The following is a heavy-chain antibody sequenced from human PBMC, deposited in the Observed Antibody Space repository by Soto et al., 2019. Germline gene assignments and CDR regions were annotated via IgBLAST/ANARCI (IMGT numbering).Heavy chain of an antibody. V-gene: IGHV4-34*01. CDR1: GGSFSGYY. J-gene: IGHJ5*02. CDR2: INHSGST. Sequence: PSETLSLTCAVYGGSFSGYYWSWIRQPPGKGLEWIGEINHSGSTNYNPSLKSRVTISVDTSKNQFSLKLSSVTAADTAVYYCARSFITIFGVAPRFDPWGQGTLVTAPQ. D-gene: IGHD3-3*01. CDR3: ARSFITIFGVAPRFDP.